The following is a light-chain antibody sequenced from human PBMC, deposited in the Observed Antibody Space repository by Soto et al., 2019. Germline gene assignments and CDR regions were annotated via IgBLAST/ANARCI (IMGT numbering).Light chain of an antibody. Sequence: SAVTLSVSKKGRVAITCLASQTISSWLAWYQQKPGKAPKLLIYKASTLKSGVPSRFSGSGSGTEFTLTISSLQPDDFAAYYCQHYNSYSEAFGQGTKVDI. CDR2: KAS. CDR1: QTISSW. CDR3: QHYNSYSEA. J-gene: IGKJ1*01. V-gene: IGKV1-5*03.